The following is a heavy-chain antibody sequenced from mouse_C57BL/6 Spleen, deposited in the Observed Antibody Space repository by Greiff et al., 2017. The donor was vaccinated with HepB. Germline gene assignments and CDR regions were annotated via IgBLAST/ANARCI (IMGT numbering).Heavy chain of an antibody. CDR3: ATGYYFDY. J-gene: IGHJ2*01. CDR2: ISYSGST. V-gene: IGHV3-1*01. Sequence: EVHLVESGPGMVKPSQSLSLTCTVTGYSITSGYDWHWIRHFPGNKPEWMGYISYSGSTNYNPSLKSRISITHDTSKNHFFLKLNSVTTEDTATYYCATGYYFDYWGQGTTLTVSS. CDR1: GYSITSGYD.